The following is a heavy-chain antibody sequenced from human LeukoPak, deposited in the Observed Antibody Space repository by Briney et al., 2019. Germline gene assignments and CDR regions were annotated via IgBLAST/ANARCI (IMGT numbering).Heavy chain of an antibody. Sequence: PGGSLRLSCAASGFTFSSYSMNWVRQAPGKGLEWVSSISSSSGYIYYADSVKGRFTISRDNAKNSLYLQMNSLRAEDTAVYYCARDLTYYYDSSGYSVIDYWGQGTLVTVSS. CDR1: GFTFSSYS. D-gene: IGHD3-22*01. CDR3: ARDLTYYYDSSGYSVIDY. J-gene: IGHJ4*02. CDR2: ISSSSGYI. V-gene: IGHV3-21*01.